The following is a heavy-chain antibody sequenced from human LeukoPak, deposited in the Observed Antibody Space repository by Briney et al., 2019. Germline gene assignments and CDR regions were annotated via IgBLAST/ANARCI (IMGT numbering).Heavy chain of an antibody. Sequence: GGSLRLSCAASGFTVSSFAMSWVRQAPGRGLEWVSGFSLTGDRTYYTDSVKGRFTISRDNSKNSLYLQMNSLRAEDTAVYYCARGTRVAANLHTAWGQGTLVTVSS. D-gene: IGHD2-15*01. V-gene: IGHV3-23*01. J-gene: IGHJ5*02. CDR3: ARGTRVAANLHTA. CDR2: FSLTGDRT. CDR1: GFTVSSFA.